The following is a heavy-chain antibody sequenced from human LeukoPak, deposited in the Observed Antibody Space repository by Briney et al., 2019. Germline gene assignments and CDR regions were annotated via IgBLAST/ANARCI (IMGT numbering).Heavy chain of an antibody. J-gene: IGHJ4*02. V-gene: IGHV3-48*02. CDR2: ISRSGSTI. Sequence: GGSLRLSCAGSGFTFSTYSMNWVRQTPGKGLEWISYISRSGSTIYYAEAVRGRFTISRDNAKSSLYMQMNSLRDEDTAVYYCARGGSDCHYFNYWGQGSRVTVSS. D-gene: IGHD1-26*01. CDR3: ARGGSDCHYFNY. CDR1: GFTFSTYS.